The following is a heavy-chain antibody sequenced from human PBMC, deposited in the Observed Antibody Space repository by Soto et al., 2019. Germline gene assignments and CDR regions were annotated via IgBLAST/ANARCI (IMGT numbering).Heavy chain of an antibody. J-gene: IGHJ6*02. Sequence: QVELMQSGAEVKKPGSSVKVSCTTSGGTLSTHPISWVRQAPGQGLEWMAMIIPFYGSSNHAQKFQGRVTITVEESTNTVYRTLSSLTSEDTAVYYCARDASRVSHYYGLDVWGQGTTVTVSS. V-gene: IGHV1-69*18. CDR3: ARDASRVSHYYGLDV. CDR1: GGTLSTHP. CDR2: IIPFYGSS.